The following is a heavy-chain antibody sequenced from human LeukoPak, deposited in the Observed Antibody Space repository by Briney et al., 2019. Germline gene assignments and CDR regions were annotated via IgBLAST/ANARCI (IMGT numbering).Heavy chain of an antibody. CDR1: GDSVSSNGAA. J-gene: IGHJ4*02. V-gene: IGHV6-1*01. CDR3: VREGYYFDY. CDR2: TYYRSKWYN. Sequence: SQTLSLTCAISGDSVSSNGAAWTWIRQSPSRGLEWLGRTYYRSKWYNDYEVSVKSRITINPDTSKNQFSLQPNSVTPEDTAVYYCVREGYYFDYWGQGTLVTVSS.